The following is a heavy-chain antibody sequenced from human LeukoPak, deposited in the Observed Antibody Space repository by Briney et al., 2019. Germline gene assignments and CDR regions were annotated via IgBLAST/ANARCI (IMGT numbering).Heavy chain of an antibody. D-gene: IGHD6-13*01. J-gene: IGHJ6*02. V-gene: IGHV1-18*01. Sequence: ASVKVSCKASGYTFTSYGISWVRQAPGQGLEWMGWISAYNGNTNYAQKLQGRVTMTTDTSTSAAYMELRSLRSDDTAVYYCARDPGIAAAGTRYYYYGMDVWGQGTTVTVSS. CDR2: ISAYNGNT. CDR1: GYTFTSYG. CDR3: ARDPGIAAAGTRYYYYGMDV.